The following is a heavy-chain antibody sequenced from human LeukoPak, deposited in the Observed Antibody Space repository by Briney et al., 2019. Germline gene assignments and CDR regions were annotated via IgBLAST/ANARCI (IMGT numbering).Heavy chain of an antibody. CDR3: ARDVLDSSGWYFTD. V-gene: IGHV4-59*12. J-gene: IGHJ4*02. CDR2: IYYSGST. Sequence: SETLSLNCTVSGVTISSYYWSWIRQPPGKELEGFGNIYYSGSTNYNPSLKSRVTISVDTSNNQFSLKLSSVTAADTAVYYCARDVLDSSGWYFTDWGQGTLVTVSS. D-gene: IGHD6-19*01. CDR1: GVTISSYY.